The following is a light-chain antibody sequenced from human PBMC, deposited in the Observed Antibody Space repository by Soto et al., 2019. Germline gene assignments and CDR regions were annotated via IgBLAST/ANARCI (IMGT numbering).Light chain of an antibody. CDR3: QQYNSYRP. CDR1: QSISSW. J-gene: IGKJ1*01. Sequence: DIDMTQSSSTMSASVGDRVTITCRASQSISSWLAWYQQKPGKDPKILIYKESSLKSGVQSRFRGSGSGTEFTLTISSLQPDDFATYYCQQYNSYRPLGKGTKVDIK. CDR2: KES. V-gene: IGKV1-5*03.